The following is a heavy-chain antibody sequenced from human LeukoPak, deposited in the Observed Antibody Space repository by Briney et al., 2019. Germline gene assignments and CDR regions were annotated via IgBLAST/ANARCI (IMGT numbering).Heavy chain of an antibody. CDR1: GDSISTSNYF. CDR3: SRHEVSTFFGGVTISGGFDP. D-gene: IGHD3-3*01. V-gene: IGHV4-39*01. CDR2: IYYSGST. Sequence: SETLSLTCTVSGDSISTSNYFWGWIRRPPGKGLEWIGSIYYSGSTYYSPSLKSRVTLSVDTSKNQFSLKLNSVTAADTAVYYCSRHEVSTFFGGVTISGGFDPWGQGTQVTVSS. J-gene: IGHJ5*02.